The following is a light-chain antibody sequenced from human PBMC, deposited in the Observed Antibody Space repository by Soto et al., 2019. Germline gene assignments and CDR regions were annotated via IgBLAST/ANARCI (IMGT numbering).Light chain of an antibody. CDR3: QQYQSYFRT. CDR2: DAS. CDR1: QRISSW. J-gene: IGKJ1*01. V-gene: IGKV1-5*01. Sequence: VQITQYPSTLSASVGDRVTITCRASQRISSWLAWYQQKPGKAPKLLIYDASSLESGVPSRFSGRGSGTEFTLTISRLKRDDFATYYCQQYQSYFRTFGQGTMV.